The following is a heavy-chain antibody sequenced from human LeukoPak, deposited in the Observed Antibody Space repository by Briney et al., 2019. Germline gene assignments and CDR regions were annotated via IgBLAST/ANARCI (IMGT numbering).Heavy chain of an antibody. CDR3: ARRGYCSGGSCPNIYYYYYYMDV. CDR1: GYTFTGYY. J-gene: IGHJ6*03. D-gene: IGHD2-15*01. CDR2: INPNSGNT. V-gene: IGHV1-18*04. Sequence: ASVKVSCKASGYTFTGYYMHWVRQAPGQGLEWMGWINPNSGNTNYAQKLQGRVTMTTDTSTSTAYMELRSLRSDDTAVYYCARRGYCSGGSCPNIYYYYYYMDVWGKGTTVTVSS.